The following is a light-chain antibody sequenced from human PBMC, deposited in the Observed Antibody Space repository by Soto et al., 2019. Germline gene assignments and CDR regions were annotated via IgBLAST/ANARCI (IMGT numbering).Light chain of an antibody. J-gene: IGKJ1*01. CDR2: AAS. CDR3: QQYYTSPWT. V-gene: IGKV1D-8*01. Sequence: VIWMTQSPSLLSASTGDRVTISCRMSQGISNYLAWYQQKPGKAPDLLIYAASTLPTGVPSRFSGSGSGTDFTLTISYLQSEDFATYYCQQYYTSPWTFGQGTKVEIK. CDR1: QGISNY.